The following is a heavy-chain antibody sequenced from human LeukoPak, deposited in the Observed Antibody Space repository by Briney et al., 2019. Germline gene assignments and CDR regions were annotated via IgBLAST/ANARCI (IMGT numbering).Heavy chain of an antibody. CDR3: ARDLRYYDSRGPYYFDY. CDR2: ISSSSSYI. V-gene: IGHV3-21*01. Sequence: TGGSLRLSCAASGFTFSSYSTTWVRQAPGKGLEWVSSISSSSSYIYYADSVKGRFTISRDNAKNSLYLQMNSLRAEDTAVYYCARDLRYYDSRGPYYFDYWGQGTLVTVSS. J-gene: IGHJ4*02. CDR1: GFTFSSYS. D-gene: IGHD3-22*01.